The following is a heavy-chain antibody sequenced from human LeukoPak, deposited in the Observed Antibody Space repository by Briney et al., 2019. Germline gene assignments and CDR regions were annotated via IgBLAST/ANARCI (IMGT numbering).Heavy chain of an antibody. D-gene: IGHD3-16*02. J-gene: IGHJ4*02. CDR2: ISSSSSYI. CDR1: GFTFSSYS. Sequence: GGSLRLSCAASGFTFSSYSMNWVRQAPGKGLEWVSSISSSSSYIYYADSVKGRFTISRDNAKNSLYLQMNSLRAEDTAVYYCARGDDYDYVWGSYRLGYYLDYWGQGTLVTVSS. V-gene: IGHV3-21*01. CDR3: ARGDDYDYVWGSYRLGYYLDY.